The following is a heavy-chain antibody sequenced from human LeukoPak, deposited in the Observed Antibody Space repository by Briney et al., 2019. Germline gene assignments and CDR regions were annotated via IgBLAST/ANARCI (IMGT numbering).Heavy chain of an antibody. J-gene: IGHJ4*02. CDR3: ATEGEGWLQPY. D-gene: IGHD5-24*01. Sequence: GGSLRLSCAASGFSFSTYAMNWVRQAPGKGLEWVSYISRSGTTMHSADSVKGRFTISRDNAKNSLYLKMNSLRAEDTAVYYCATEGEGWLQPYWGQGTLVTVSS. CDR2: ISRSGTTM. CDR1: GFSFSTYA. V-gene: IGHV3-48*01.